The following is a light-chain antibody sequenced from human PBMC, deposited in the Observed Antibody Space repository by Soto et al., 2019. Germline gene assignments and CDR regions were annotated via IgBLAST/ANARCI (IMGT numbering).Light chain of an antibody. Sequence: EIVLTQFPGALSLSPGERVTLSCRASQTVRNTYLAWYQQKSGQAPKFLIYGASNRATGIPDRFSGSGSGTDFTLTISRLETEDFAVYYCQQYGALPPTFGGGTKVEIK. J-gene: IGKJ4*01. V-gene: IGKV3-20*01. CDR3: QQYGALPPT. CDR1: QTVRNTY. CDR2: GAS.